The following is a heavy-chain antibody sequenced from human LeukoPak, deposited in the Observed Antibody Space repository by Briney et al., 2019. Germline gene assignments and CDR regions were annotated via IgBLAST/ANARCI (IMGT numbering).Heavy chain of an antibody. CDR2: IYHSGRT. CDR3: ARGVRGIMVRGAITDLNWFDP. CDR1: GGSISIGDYY. Sequence: SETLSLTCTVSGGSISIGDYYWTWIRQPPGKGLEWIGYIYHSGRTHYKASLKSRLTISLDTSKNQFSLRLTSVTAADTAVYFCARGVRGIMVRGAITDLNWFDPWGQGTLVAVSS. D-gene: IGHD3-10*01. J-gene: IGHJ5*02. V-gene: IGHV4-30-4*01.